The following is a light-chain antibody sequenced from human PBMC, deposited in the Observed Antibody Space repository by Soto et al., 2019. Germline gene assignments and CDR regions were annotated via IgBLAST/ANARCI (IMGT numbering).Light chain of an antibody. CDR2: DVT. Sequence: QSALTQPASVSGSPGQSITISCTGTSSDVGGYNYVSWYQHHPGKAPKLIIYDVTNRPSGVSNPFSGSKSGNTASPTISGLQPEDEADYYCSSYTTSNTRQIVFGTGTNSPS. V-gene: IGLV2-14*03. CDR3: SSYTTSNTRQIV. J-gene: IGLJ1*01. CDR1: SSDVGGYNY.